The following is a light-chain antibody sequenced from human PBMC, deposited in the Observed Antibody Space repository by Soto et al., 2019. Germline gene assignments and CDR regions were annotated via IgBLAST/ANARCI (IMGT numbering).Light chain of an antibody. CDR1: QSISIL. CDR3: QQYNSYPWT. Sequence: DIQMTQSPSTLSASVVDRVTITCRASQSISILLAWYQQKPGKAPKLLIYKASSLESGVPSRFSGSGSGTEFTLTISSLQPDDFATYYCQQYNSYPWTFGQGTKVDIK. J-gene: IGKJ1*01. V-gene: IGKV1-5*03. CDR2: KAS.